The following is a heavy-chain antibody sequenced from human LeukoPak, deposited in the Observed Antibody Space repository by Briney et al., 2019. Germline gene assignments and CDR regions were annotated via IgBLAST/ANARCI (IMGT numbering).Heavy chain of an antibody. CDR1: GFPFSNYW. V-gene: IGHV3-7*01. D-gene: IGHD4-23*01. CDR2: IKQDGSEK. Sequence: GGSLRLSCAASGFPFSNYWMNWVRQAPGKGLEWVANIKQDGSEKYYVDSMKGRFTISRDNSKNTLYLQMNSLRAEDTAVYYCARDHLMETTVVTRPDYWGQGTLVTVSS. CDR3: ARDHLMETTVVTRPDY. J-gene: IGHJ4*02.